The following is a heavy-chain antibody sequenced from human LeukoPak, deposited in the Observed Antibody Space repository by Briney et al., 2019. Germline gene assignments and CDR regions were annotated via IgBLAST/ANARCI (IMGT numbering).Heavy chain of an antibody. D-gene: IGHD1-7*01. Sequence: ASVKVSCKASGYTFTGYYMHWVRQAPGQGLEWMGWINPNSGGTNYAQKFQGWVTMTRDTSISTAYMELSRLRSDDTAVYYCARGITGTTHYYYGMDVWAKGPRSPSP. V-gene: IGHV1-2*04. CDR3: ARGITGTTHYYYGMDV. CDR2: INPNSGGT. CDR1: GYTFTGYY. J-gene: IGHJ6*02.